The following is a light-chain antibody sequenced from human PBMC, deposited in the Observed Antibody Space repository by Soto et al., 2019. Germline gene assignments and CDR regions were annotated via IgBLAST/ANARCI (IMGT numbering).Light chain of an antibody. V-gene: IGKV1-39*01. CDR3: QQTYANRIT. CDR2: DAS. Sequence: DIQMTQSPSSLSESVGDRVTISCRASYSISSYLTWYQQKPGIAPRLLIYDASTLESGVPSRFSGSGSGTDFILTISSLQPEDFATYYCQQTYANRITFGQGTRLEIK. CDR1: YSISSY. J-gene: IGKJ5*01.